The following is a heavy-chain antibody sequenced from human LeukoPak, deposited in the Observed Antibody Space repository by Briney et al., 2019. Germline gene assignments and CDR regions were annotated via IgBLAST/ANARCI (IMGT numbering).Heavy chain of an antibody. D-gene: IGHD3-16*01. V-gene: IGHV3-30*02. CDR3: ARDSGGSYVVSEIDY. J-gene: IGHJ4*02. CDR2: IRSDGISD. CDR1: GSTFTNYI. Sequence: GGSLRLSCAASGSTFTNYIMHWVRQPPGKGLEWVAFIRSDGISDHYADSVKGRFTISRHNSKNTLYLQMNTLRPDDTAVYYCARDSGGSYVVSEIDYWGQGTLVTVAS.